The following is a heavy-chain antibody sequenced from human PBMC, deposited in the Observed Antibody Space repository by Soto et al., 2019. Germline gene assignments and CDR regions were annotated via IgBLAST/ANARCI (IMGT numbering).Heavy chain of an antibody. CDR2: IWYDGSNK. V-gene: IGHV3-33*08. Sequence: GGSLRLSCAASGFSFSSYTMHWVRQTSGKGLERVAVIWYDGSNKYYADSVKGRFTISRDNSKNTLYLQMNSLRAEDTAVYYCARDTPYGDYSRSYFDYWGQGTLVPGSS. CDR1: GFSFSSYT. J-gene: IGHJ4*02. CDR3: ARDTPYGDYSRSYFDY. D-gene: IGHD4-17*01.